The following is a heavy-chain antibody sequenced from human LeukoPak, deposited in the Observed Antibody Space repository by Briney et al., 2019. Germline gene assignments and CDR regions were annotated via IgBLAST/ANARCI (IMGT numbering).Heavy chain of an antibody. CDR2: IQSGGST. CDR3: ARARSHSGYYWYFDY. J-gene: IGHJ4*02. D-gene: IGHD3-22*01. CDR1: GLTVSSNY. Sequence: GGSLRLSCAASGLTVSSNYMSWVRQAPGKGLECVSVIQSGGSTYYADSVKGRFTISRDNSKNTLFLQMNNLRAEDTAVYYCARARSHSGYYWYFDYWGQGTLVTVSS. V-gene: IGHV3-53*01.